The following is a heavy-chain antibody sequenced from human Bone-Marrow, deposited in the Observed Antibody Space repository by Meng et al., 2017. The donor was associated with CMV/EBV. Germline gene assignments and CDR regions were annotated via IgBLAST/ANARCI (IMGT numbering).Heavy chain of an antibody. CDR2: ISPKSGVT. J-gene: IGHJ6*02. V-gene: IGHV1-2*02. CDR3: ARDDRTTYYDFWSGGSGMDV. CDR1: GYTFTKYH. Sequence: ASVKVSCKASGYTFTKYHIHWVRQAPGQGLEWLGWISPKSGVTNHTQRFQGRLTMTRDASINTAYMEVSRLRSDDTAVYYCARDDRTTYYDFWSGGSGMDVWGQGATVTVSS. D-gene: IGHD3-3*01.